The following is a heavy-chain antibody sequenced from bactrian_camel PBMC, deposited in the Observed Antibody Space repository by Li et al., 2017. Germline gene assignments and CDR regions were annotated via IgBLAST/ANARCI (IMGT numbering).Heavy chain of an antibody. CDR3: AAAYINSCPRTSDGYPF. J-gene: IGHJ4*01. CDR1: GAIDSRQC. D-gene: IGHD3*01. CDR2: IYTRVGSP. Sequence: DVQLVESGGGSVQAGGSLILSCASSGAIDSRQCMGWFRQAPGKERERVATIYTRVGSPDYADSVKGRFTISQDNAKNTVYLQMNSLKPEDTAMYFCAAAYINSCPRTSDGYPFWGQGTQVTVS. V-gene: IGHV3S40*01.